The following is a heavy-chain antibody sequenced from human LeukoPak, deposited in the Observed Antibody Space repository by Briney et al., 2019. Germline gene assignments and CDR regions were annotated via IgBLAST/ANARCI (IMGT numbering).Heavy chain of an antibody. Sequence: GGSLRLSCVASGFTLDNYGMSWVRQAPGKGLQWVSYISVSGGSTYYTDSVKGRFTISRDNSKSTLYLQLDGLRAEDTAVYFCAKGGSGNFPGRGYFDYWGQGTLVTVSS. CDR2: ISVSGGST. D-gene: IGHD1-26*01. CDR1: GFTLDNYG. CDR3: AKGGSGNFPGRGYFDY. V-gene: IGHV3-23*01. J-gene: IGHJ4*02.